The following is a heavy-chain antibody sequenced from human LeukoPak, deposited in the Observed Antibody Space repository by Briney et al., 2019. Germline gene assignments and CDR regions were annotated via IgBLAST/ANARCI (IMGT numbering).Heavy chain of an antibody. V-gene: IGHV4-4*07. CDR3: GRAGGISQNDFGSGYQPNSFPP. CDR2: IFTGKSN. D-gene: IGHD3-3*01. J-gene: IGHJ5*02. Sequence: SVTLSLTCTVSGGAIYSYYWIWIPRSAGQGREWSGCIFTGKSNKHNPFLKSRITLSENKSKKQFSLTMGPVTAADTAFYFSGRAGGISQNDFGSGYQPNSFPPGGEGTLLPLSS. CDR1: GGAIYSYY.